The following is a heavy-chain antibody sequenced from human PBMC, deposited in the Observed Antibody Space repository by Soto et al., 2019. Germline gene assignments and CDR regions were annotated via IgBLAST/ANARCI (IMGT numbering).Heavy chain of an antibody. CDR1: GDSVSSGSYY. D-gene: IGHD3-16*02. Sequence: QVQLQESGPGLVKPSETLSLTCTVSGDSVSSGSYYWSWIRQPPGKGLEWIGYIYYSGNTNYNPSLQSRVTISVDPSKDQFPLKLCSVTAADTAVYYCARDFWGTYRRDAFDLWGQGTMVTVSS. V-gene: IGHV4-61*01. CDR3: ARDFWGTYRRDAFDL. CDR2: IYYSGNT. J-gene: IGHJ3*01.